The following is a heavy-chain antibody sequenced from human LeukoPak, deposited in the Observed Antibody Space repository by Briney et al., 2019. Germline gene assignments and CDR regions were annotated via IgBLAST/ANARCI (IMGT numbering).Heavy chain of an antibody. D-gene: IGHD4-17*01. CDR3: AGPFDYGDLPPVLAFDI. CDR1: GFTFSSYS. J-gene: IGHJ3*02. V-gene: IGHV3-48*04. Sequence: GGSLRLSCAASGFTFSSYSMNWVRQAPEKGLEWVSYISSSSSTIYYADSVKGRFTISRDNAKNSLYLQMNSLRAEDTAVYYCAGPFDYGDLPPVLAFDIWGQGTMVTVSS. CDR2: ISSSSSTI.